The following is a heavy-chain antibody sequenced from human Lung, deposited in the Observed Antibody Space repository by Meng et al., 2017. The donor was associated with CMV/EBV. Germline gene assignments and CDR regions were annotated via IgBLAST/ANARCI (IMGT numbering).Heavy chain of an antibody. CDR3: ARDGPQTPGGRVVPAAIHPELYGMDV. Sequence: SVKVSXKASGGTFSSYAISWVRQAPGQGLEWMGGIIPIFGTANYAQKFQGRVTITTDESTNTAYMELSSLRSEDTAVYYCARDGPQTPGGRVVPAAIHPELYGMDVWGQGTXVTVSS. CDR1: GGTFSSYA. J-gene: IGHJ6*02. V-gene: IGHV1-69*05. CDR2: IIPIFGTA. D-gene: IGHD2-2*02.